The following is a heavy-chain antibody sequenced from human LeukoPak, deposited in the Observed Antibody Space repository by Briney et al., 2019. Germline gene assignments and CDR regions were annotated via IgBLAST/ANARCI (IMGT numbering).Heavy chain of an antibody. V-gene: IGHV4-34*01. CDR1: GGSFSGYY. D-gene: IGHD3-10*01. CDR2: INHSGST. Sequence: SGTLSLTCAVYGGSFSGYYWSWIRQPPGKGLEWIGEINHSGSTNYNPSLKSRVTISVDTSKNQFSLKLSSVTAADTAVYYCARHTLWFGELSEWWFDPWGQGTLVTVSS. J-gene: IGHJ5*02. CDR3: ARHTLWFGELSEWWFDP.